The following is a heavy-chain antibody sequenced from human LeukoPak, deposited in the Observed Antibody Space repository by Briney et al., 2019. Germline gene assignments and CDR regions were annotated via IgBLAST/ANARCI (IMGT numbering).Heavy chain of an antibody. J-gene: IGHJ5*02. CDR3: ARRSTGGYRNWFDP. D-gene: IGHD5-18*01. Sequence: ASVKVSCKASGYTFTSYTMDWVRQAPGQGLEWMGRINTNTGIPTYAQGFTGRFVFSLDTSVSTAYLQISSLKTEDTAVYYCARRSTGGYRNWFDPWGQGTLVTVSS. V-gene: IGHV7-4-1*02. CDR1: GYTFTSYT. CDR2: INTNTGIP.